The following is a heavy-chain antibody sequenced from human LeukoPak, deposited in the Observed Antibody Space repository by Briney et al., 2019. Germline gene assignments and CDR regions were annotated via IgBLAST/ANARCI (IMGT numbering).Heavy chain of an antibody. V-gene: IGHV3-33*06. Sequence: GRSLRLSCAASGFTFSSYGMHWVRQAPGKGLEWVAVIWYDGSNKYYADSVKGRFTIPRDNSKNTLYLQMNSLRAEDTAVYYCAKDWEGGGAFDIWGQGTMVTVSS. CDR2: IWYDGSNK. CDR3: AKDWEGGGAFDI. CDR1: GFTFSSYG. D-gene: IGHD3-16*01. J-gene: IGHJ3*02.